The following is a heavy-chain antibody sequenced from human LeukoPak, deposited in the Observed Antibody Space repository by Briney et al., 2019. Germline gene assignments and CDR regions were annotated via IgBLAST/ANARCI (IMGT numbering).Heavy chain of an antibody. Sequence: PSETLSLTCTVSGGSISSYYWSWIRQPPGKGLEWIGYIYYSGSTNYNPSLKSRVTISVDTSKNQFSLKLSSVTAADTAVYYCAGTVSISWFDPWGQGTLVTVSS. J-gene: IGHJ5*02. CDR2: IYYSGST. D-gene: IGHD3-16*01. CDR3: AGTVSISWFDP. V-gene: IGHV4-59*01. CDR1: GGSISSYY.